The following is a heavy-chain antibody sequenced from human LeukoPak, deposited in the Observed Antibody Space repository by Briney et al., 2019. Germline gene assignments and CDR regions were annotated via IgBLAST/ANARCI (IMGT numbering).Heavy chain of an antibody. J-gene: IGHJ5*02. Sequence: PGGSLRLSCAASGFTFSSSTMHWVRQASGKGLEWVGRIRSKANNYATEYAASVKGRFTISRDDSMNTACLQMNSLKTEDSAVYYCTPGSGYYYVTWGQGTLVTVSS. CDR2: IRSKANNYAT. CDR3: TPGSGYYYVT. V-gene: IGHV3-73*01. D-gene: IGHD3-22*01. CDR1: GFTFSSST.